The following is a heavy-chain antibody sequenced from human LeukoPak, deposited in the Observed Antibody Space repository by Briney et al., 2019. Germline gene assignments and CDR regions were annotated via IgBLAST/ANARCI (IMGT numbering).Heavy chain of an antibody. V-gene: IGHV4-39*01. CDR1: GGSISSSRDY. Sequence: PSETLSLTCIVSGGSISSSRDYWAWIRQPPGKGLEWIGNIYYSGSTYYSPSLKSRVIISVDTSKNQFSLKLSSVTAADTAVYYCANLIPPGWFDPWGQGTLVTVSS. J-gene: IGHJ5*02. CDR2: IYYSGST. CDR3: ANLIPPGWFDP.